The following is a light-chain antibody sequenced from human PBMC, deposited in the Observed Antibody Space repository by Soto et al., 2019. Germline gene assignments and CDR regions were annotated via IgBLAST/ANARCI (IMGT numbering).Light chain of an antibody. CDR3: HQYDTSPRT. Sequence: DIVLTQSPGTLSLSPVEGATLSCKVSQSLTSGYLAWYQQKPGQAPRILIYAASSRAPGIPDRFSGSGSGTDFSLTISRLEPEDFALYYCHQYDTSPRTFGQGTKVDIK. J-gene: IGKJ1*01. CDR1: QSLTSGY. CDR2: AAS. V-gene: IGKV3-20*01.